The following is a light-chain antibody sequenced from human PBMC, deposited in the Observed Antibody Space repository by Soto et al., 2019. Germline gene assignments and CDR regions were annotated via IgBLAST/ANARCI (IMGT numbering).Light chain of an antibody. CDR1: QSVSSY. CDR3: QQYNSLSPFT. J-gene: IGKJ3*01. CDR2: DAS. V-gene: IGKV3-11*01. Sequence: EIVLTQSPATLSLSPLEIATLSFMASQSVSSYLAWYQQKPGQAPRLLIYDASNRATGIPARFSGSGSGTEFTLTISSLQPDDFATYYCQQYNSLSPFTFGPGTKVDIK.